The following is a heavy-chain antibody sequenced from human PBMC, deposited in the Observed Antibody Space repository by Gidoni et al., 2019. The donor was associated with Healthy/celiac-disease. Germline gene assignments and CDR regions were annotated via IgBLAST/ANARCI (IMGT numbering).Heavy chain of an antibody. D-gene: IGHD1-7*01. CDR3: ARGRELRRTLADYWYFDL. CDR1: GGPFSSYA. J-gene: IGHJ2*01. Sequence: QVQLVQSGAEVKKPGSSVKVSCKASGGPFSSYAISWVRQAPGQGLEWMGGTIPIFGTANYAQKFQGRVTITADESTSTAYMELSSLRSEDTAVYYCARGRELRRTLADYWYFDLWGRGTLVTVSS. CDR2: TIPIFGTA. V-gene: IGHV1-69*01.